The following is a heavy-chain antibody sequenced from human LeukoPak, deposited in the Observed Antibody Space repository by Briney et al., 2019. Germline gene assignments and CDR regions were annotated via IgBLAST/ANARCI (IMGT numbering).Heavy chain of an antibody. CDR1: GFTFSSYG. D-gene: IGHD2-21*02. CDR2: IRYDGSNK. CDR3: ARRTASDF. Sequence: PGGSLRLSCAASGFTFSSYGMHWVRQAPGKGLEWVAFIRYDGSNKYYADSVKGRFTISRDNSENRVYLEMKSLRAEDTAVYYCARRTASDFWGQGTLVTVSS. J-gene: IGHJ4*02. V-gene: IGHV3-30*02.